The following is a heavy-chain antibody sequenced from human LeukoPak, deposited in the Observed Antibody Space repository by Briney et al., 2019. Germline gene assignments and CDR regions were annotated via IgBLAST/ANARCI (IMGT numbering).Heavy chain of an antibody. CDR3: ARAAASFYSSGYLGWFDP. Sequence: GASVKVSCKASGGTFTSYGISWVRQAPGQGLEWMGWISAYNGNTNYAQKLQGRVTMTTDTSTSTAYMELRSLRSDDTAVYYCARAAASFYSSGYLGWFDPWGQGTLVTVSS. CDR1: GGTFTSYG. CDR2: ISAYNGNT. V-gene: IGHV1-18*01. J-gene: IGHJ5*02. D-gene: IGHD3-22*01.